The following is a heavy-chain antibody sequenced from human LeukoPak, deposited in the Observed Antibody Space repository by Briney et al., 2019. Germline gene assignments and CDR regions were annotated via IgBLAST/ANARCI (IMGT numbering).Heavy chain of an antibody. CDR1: GYTFTSYG. Sequence: GASVKVSCKASGYTFTSYGISWVRQAPGQGLEWMGWINANNGGANYAQKFQGRVTMTRDTSISTAYMELSRLRSDDTAVYYCARDLELWGQGTLVTVSS. CDR2: INANNGGA. V-gene: IGHV1-2*02. CDR3: ARDLEL. J-gene: IGHJ5*02.